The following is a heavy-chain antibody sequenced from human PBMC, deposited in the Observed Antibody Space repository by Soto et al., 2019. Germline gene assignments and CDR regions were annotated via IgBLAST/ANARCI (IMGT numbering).Heavy chain of an antibody. J-gene: IGHJ4*02. V-gene: IGHV3-23*01. D-gene: IGHD2-15*01. CDR1: GFTFSVYG. CDR3: AKNPEEIVPGGADY. Sequence: EVQLLESGGGLVQPGGSLRLSCAASGFTFSVYGMTWVRQGPGKGLEWVSLISGNGGTAYYADSVEGRFTISRDNSKNTLYLQMNSLRAEDTAVNYCAKNPEEIVPGGADYWGQGTLVTVSS. CDR2: ISGNGGTA.